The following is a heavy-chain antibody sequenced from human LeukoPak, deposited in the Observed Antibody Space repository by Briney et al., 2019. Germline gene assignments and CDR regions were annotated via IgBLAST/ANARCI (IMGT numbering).Heavy chain of an antibody. Sequence: SETLSLTCAVYGGSFSGYYWSWIRQPPGKGLGWIGEINHSGSTNYNPSLKSRVTISVDTSKNQFSLKLSSVTAADTAVYYCARGLNFDYWGQGALVTVSS. CDR3: ARGLNFDY. CDR2: INHSGST. V-gene: IGHV4-34*01. J-gene: IGHJ4*02. CDR1: GGSFSGYY.